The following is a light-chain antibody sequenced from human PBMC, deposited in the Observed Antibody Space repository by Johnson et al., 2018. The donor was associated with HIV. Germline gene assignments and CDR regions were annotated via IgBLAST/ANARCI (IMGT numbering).Light chain of an antibody. Sequence: QSVLTQSPSVSAAPGQKVTISCSGSSSNIGNNDVSWYQQLPRTAPKLLIYDNNKRPSGTPDRFSGSKSGTSATLGITGLQPGYETDYYCGTWDSSRSAGLYVFGTGTEVAVL. CDR3: GTWDSSRSAGLYV. CDR2: DNN. CDR1: SSNIGNND. J-gene: IGLJ1*01. V-gene: IGLV1-51*01.